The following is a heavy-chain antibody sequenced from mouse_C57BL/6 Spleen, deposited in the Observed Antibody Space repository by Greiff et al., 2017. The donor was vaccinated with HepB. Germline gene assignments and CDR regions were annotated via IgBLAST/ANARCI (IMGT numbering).Heavy chain of an antibody. CDR2: IYPRSGNT. V-gene: IGHV1-81*01. J-gene: IGHJ3*01. CDR1: GYTFTSYG. Sequence: QVQLQQSGAELARPGASVKLSCKASGYTFTSYGISWVKQRTGQGLEWIGEIYPRSGNTYYNEKFKGKATLTADKSSSTAYMELRSLTSEDSAVYFCAAITTVGARFAYWGQGTLVTVSA. CDR3: AAITTVGARFAY. D-gene: IGHD1-1*01.